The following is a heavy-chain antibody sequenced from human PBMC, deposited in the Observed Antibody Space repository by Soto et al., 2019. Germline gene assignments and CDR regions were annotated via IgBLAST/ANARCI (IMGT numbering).Heavy chain of an antibody. J-gene: IGHJ6*02. CDR1: GFTFSSYS. Sequence: GGSLRLSCAASGFTFSSYSMNWVRQAPGKGLEWVSYISSSSSTIYYADFVKGRFTISRDNAKNSLYLQMNSLRDEDTAVYYCARDQGDSSGWYDAYYYYYYGMDVWGQGTTVTVSS. D-gene: IGHD6-19*01. CDR2: ISSSSSTI. CDR3: ARDQGDSSGWYDAYYYYYYGMDV. V-gene: IGHV3-48*02.